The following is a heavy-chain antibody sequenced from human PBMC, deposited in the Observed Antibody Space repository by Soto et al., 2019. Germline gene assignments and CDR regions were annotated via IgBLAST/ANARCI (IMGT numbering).Heavy chain of an antibody. CDR1: GFTFSSYT. Sequence: EVQLSESGGGLVQPGGSLRLSCAASGFTFSSYTMSWVRQAPGKGLEWVSSFSGRDATTYYADSVKGRFTISRDNSKNTLYLQMNSLRAEDTAVYYCARDLSSCTSARCYSYYYGMDVWGQGTTVTVSS. D-gene: IGHD2-2*01. J-gene: IGHJ6*02. CDR3: ARDLSSCTSARCYSYYYGMDV. V-gene: IGHV3-23*01. CDR2: FSGRDATT.